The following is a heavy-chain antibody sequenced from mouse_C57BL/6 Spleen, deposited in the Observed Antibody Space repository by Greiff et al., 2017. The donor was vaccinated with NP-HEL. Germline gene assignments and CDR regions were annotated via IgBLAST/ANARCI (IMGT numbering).Heavy chain of an antibody. Sequence: QVQLQQPGTELVKPGASVKLSCTASGYTFTSYWMHWVQPRPGQGLEWIGNINPSNSGTNYNEKFKSQATLTVDTSSSTAYMQLSSLTSEDSAVYYCARELTGTEDYFDYWGQGTTLTVSS. J-gene: IGHJ2*01. CDR2: INPSNSGT. CDR3: ARELTGTEDYFDY. CDR1: GYTFTSYW. D-gene: IGHD4-1*01. V-gene: IGHV1-53*01.